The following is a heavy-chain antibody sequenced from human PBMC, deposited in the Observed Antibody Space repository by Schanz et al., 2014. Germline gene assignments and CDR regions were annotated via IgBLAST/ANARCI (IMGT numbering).Heavy chain of an antibody. CDR3: AKCIGWYGRCAFDI. V-gene: IGHV3-53*01. CDR1: GFTVSSNY. CDR2: IYSDGRT. J-gene: IGHJ3*02. D-gene: IGHD6-19*01. Sequence: VQLVESGGGLIQPGGSLRLSCVASGFTVSSNYMSWVRQAPGKGLEWVSVIYSDGRTYYGDSVKGRFTISRDNSKNTLYLQMNSLIAEDTAVYYCAKCIGWYGRCAFDIWGQGTMVTVSS.